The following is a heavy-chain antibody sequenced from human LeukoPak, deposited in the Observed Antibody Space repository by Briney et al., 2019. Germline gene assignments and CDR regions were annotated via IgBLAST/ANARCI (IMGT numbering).Heavy chain of an antibody. CDR1: GGTFSSYT. V-gene: IGHV1-69*02. J-gene: IGHJ4*02. CDR3: ARYQRYYDSSGYPVDY. Sequence: SVKVSCKASGGTFSSYTISWVRQAPGQGLEWMGRIIPILGIANYAQKFQGRVTITADKSTSTAYMELSSLRSEDTAVYYCARYQRYYDSSGYPVDYWGQGTLVTVSS. CDR2: IIPILGIA. D-gene: IGHD3-22*01.